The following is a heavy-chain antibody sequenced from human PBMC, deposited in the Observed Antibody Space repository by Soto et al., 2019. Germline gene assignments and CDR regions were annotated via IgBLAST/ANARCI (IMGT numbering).Heavy chain of an antibody. Sequence: PSESLSLTCTVSGGSISSYYWSWIRQPPGKGLEWIGYIYYSGSTNYNPSLKSRVTISVDTSKNQFSLKLSSVTAADTAVYSCARLSSVTTPSFDYWGQGTLVTVSS. J-gene: IGHJ4*02. CDR3: ARLSSVTTPSFDY. CDR2: IYYSGST. V-gene: IGHV4-59*08. D-gene: IGHD4-4*01. CDR1: GGSISSYY.